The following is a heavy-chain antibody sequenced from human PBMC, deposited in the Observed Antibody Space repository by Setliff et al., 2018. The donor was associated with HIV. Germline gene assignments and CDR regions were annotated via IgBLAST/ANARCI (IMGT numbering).Heavy chain of an antibody. CDR3: AREPHELRYFDWLLYPAYYYYGMDV. J-gene: IGHJ6*02. D-gene: IGHD3-9*01. Sequence: GGSLRLSCAASGFTFSTYSMNWVRQAPGKGLEWVSSISSSGRYIYYADSVKGRFTISRDNAKNSLYLQVNSLRAEDTAVYYCAREPHELRYFDWLLYPAYYYYGMDVWGQGTTVTVSS. V-gene: IGHV3-21*01. CDR1: GFTFSTYS. CDR2: ISSSGRYI.